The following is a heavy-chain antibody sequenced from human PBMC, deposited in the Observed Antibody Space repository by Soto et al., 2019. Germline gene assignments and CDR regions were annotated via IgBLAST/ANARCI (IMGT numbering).Heavy chain of an antibody. D-gene: IGHD3-10*01. V-gene: IGHV4-59*08. CDR2: IYYSGST. Sequence: SETLSLSCTVSGGSISSYYWSWIRQPPGKGLEWIGDIYYSGSTNYNPSLKSRVTISVDTSKNQFSLKLSSVTAADTAVYFCARRYGLSAFDIWGQGTMVTVSS. J-gene: IGHJ3*02. CDR1: GGSISSYY. CDR3: ARRYGLSAFDI.